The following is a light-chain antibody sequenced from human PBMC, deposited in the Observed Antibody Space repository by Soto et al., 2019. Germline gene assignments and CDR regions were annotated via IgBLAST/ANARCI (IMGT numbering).Light chain of an antibody. CDR3: HQFGTFPRT. Sequence: EVVLTQSPGTLSLSPGERATLSCRASQSVSSRSLAWYQQKPGQAPRLLISGASTRATGISDRFSGSGSETDFTLTISRLEPEDFAVYYCHQFGTFPRTFGQGTKVDIK. V-gene: IGKV3-20*01. J-gene: IGKJ1*01. CDR1: QSVSSRS. CDR2: GAS.